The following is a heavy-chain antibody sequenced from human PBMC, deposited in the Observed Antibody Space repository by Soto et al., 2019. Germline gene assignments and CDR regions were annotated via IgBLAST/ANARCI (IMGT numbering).Heavy chain of an antibody. D-gene: IGHD1-1*01. J-gene: IGHJ5*02. CDR2: LSYDGSSK. CDR3: ARNKWATTDHNWFDP. V-gene: IGHV3-30*03. CDR1: GFTFSSYG. Sequence: GGSLRLSCAASGFTFSSYGMHWVRQAPGKGLEWVAVLSYDGSSKYYADSVKGRFTISRDKSKNTLYLQMNSLRPEDTAVYYCARNKWATTDHNWFDPWGQGTLVTVSS.